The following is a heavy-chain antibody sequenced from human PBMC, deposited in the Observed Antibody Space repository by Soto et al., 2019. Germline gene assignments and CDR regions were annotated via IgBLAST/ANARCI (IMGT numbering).Heavy chain of an antibody. Sequence: GGSLRLSCAASGFTFSSYSMSWVRQAPGKGLEWVSGISGSGAGTYYADSVQGRFTISRDNSGNKVYLQMNSLRAEDTAVYYCANARYCYGGSCYGLPYYYGMDVWGQGTTVTVSS. J-gene: IGHJ6*02. CDR3: ANARYCYGGSCYGLPYYYGMDV. D-gene: IGHD2-15*01. CDR1: GFTFSSYS. V-gene: IGHV3-23*01. CDR2: ISGSGAGT.